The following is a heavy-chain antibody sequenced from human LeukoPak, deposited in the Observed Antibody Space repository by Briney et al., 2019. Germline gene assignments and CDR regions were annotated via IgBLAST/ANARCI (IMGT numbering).Heavy chain of an antibody. J-gene: IGHJ4*02. D-gene: IGHD3-10*01. Sequence: ASVKVSCKASGYTFTSYGISWVRQAPGQGLEWMGWISAYNGNTNYAQKLQGRVTMTTDTSTSTAYMELRSLRSDDTAVYYCARALRPRPTSTYYYGSGSYKPRQPEAYYFDYWGQGTLVTVSS. CDR3: ARALRPRPTSTYYYGSGSYKPRQPEAYYFDY. CDR2: ISAYNGNT. CDR1: GYTFTSYG. V-gene: IGHV1-18*01.